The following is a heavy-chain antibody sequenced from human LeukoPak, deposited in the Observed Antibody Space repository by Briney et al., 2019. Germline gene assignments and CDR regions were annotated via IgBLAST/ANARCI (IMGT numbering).Heavy chain of an antibody. CDR3: ARSVAASRDY. Sequence: PGGSLRLSCAASGFTFSSYAMSWVRQAPGKGLEWVSGINWNGGSTGYADSVKGRFTISRDNAKNSLYLHMNSLRAEDTALYYCARSVAASRDYWGQGTLVTVSS. CDR2: INWNGGST. CDR1: GFTFSSYA. D-gene: IGHD2-15*01. J-gene: IGHJ4*02. V-gene: IGHV3-20*04.